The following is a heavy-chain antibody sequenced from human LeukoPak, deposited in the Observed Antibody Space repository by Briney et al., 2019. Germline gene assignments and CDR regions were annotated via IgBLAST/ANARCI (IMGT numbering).Heavy chain of an antibody. CDR1: QFTFSSYS. CDR2: ISAGGRT. J-gene: IGHJ3*01. D-gene: IGHD1-14*01. CDR3: AKGKVNHDGAFDF. Sequence: GGSLKLSCAASQFTFSSYSMNWVRQAPGKGLEWVSSISAGGRTYYADSVKGRFTISRDDSKETVFLRMNSLRAEDTALYYCAKGKVNHDGAFDFWGQGTTVTVSS. V-gene: IGHV3-23*01.